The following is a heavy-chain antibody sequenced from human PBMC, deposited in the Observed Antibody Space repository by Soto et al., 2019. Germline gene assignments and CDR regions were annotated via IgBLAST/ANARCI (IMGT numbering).Heavy chain of an antibody. V-gene: IGHV5-51*01. Sequence: GESLKISCKGSGYSFTSYWIGWVRQMPGKGLEWMGIIYPSDSGTRYSPSFQGQVTISADKSISTAYLQWSSLKASDTAMYYCARHSGSYYEYIEYWGHGTLVTVSS. CDR1: GYSFTSYW. J-gene: IGHJ4*01. CDR2: IYPSDSGT. CDR3: ARHSGSYYEYIEY. D-gene: IGHD1-26*01.